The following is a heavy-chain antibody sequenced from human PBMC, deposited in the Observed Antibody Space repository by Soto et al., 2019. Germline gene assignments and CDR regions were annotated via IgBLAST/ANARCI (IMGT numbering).Heavy chain of an antibody. D-gene: IGHD5-12*01. J-gene: IGHJ4*02. CDR1: GFTFSSYW. CDR3: ARPPYMAATYYFDY. CDR2: IKQDGSAK. Sequence: GESLKISCAASGFTFSSYWMSWVRQAPGKGLEWVTNIKQDGSAKYYVDSVKGRFTISRDNAKISLYLQMNSLIAEDTAVYYCARPPYMAATYYFDYWGQGTLVTVSS. V-gene: IGHV3-7*03.